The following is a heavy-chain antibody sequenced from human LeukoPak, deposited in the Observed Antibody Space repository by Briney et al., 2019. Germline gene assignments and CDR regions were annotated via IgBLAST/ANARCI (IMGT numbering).Heavy chain of an antibody. Sequence: SETLSLTCTVSGGSISSYYWSWIRQPPGKGLEWIGNIDYSGSTIYNPALKSRVTVSVDTSKNQFSLNLTSVTAADTAVYYCAREGKLTGYFGGLGFNYWGQGILVTVSS. V-gene: IGHV4-59*01. J-gene: IGHJ4*02. CDR2: IDYSGST. CDR3: AREGKLTGYFGGLGFNY. D-gene: IGHD6-19*01. CDR1: GGSISSYY.